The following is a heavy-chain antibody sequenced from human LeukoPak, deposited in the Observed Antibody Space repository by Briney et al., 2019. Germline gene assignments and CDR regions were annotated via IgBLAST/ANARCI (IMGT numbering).Heavy chain of an antibody. Sequence: GGSLRLSCAASGFTFSSYWMSWVRQAPGKGLEWVANINKDGGEKYYVDSVKGRFTISRDNALNSLYLQMNSLRAEDTAIYYCARSIPYGTTWYGRSDYWGQGTLVTVSS. J-gene: IGHJ4*02. CDR2: INKDGGEK. D-gene: IGHD6-13*01. V-gene: IGHV3-7*03. CDR1: GFTFSSYW. CDR3: ARSIPYGTTWYGRSDY.